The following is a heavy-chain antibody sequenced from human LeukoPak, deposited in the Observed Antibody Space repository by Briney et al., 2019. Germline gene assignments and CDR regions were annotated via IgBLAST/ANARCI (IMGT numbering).Heavy chain of an antibody. J-gene: IGHJ5*02. CDR3: ARDPGGGHNWFDP. Sequence: SETLSLTCTVSGGSISSNSYYWAWIRQSPGKGLEWIGSIYYSGKVYYNPSLKSRVDISVHTAKNQFSLKLSSVTAADTAVYYCARDPGGGHNWFDPWGQGTLVTVSS. D-gene: IGHD3-10*01. V-gene: IGHV4-39*07. CDR1: GGSISSNSYY. CDR2: IYYSGKV.